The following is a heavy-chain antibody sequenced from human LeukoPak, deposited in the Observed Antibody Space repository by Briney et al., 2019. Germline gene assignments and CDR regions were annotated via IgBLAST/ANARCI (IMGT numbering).Heavy chain of an antibody. CDR1: GYSFTSYW. V-gene: IGHV5-51*01. D-gene: IGHD2-2*01. CDR3: ARLSRYCSSTSCPFDY. J-gene: IGHJ4*02. CDR2: IYPGDSDT. Sequence: GESLKISCKGSGYSFTSYWIGWVRQMPGKGLERMGIIYPGDSDTRYSPSFQGQVTISADKSISTAYLQWSSLKASDTAMYYCARLSRYCSSTSCPFDYWGQGTLVTVSS.